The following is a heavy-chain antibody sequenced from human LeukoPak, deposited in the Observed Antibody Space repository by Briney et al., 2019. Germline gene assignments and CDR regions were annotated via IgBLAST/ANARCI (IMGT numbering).Heavy chain of an antibody. Sequence: SETLSLTCAVSGGSISSSNWWSWVRQPPGKGLEWIGEIYHSGSTNYNPSLKSRVTISVDKSKNQFSLKLSSVTAADTAVYYCARDSGTTGEVKFDPWGQGTLVTVSS. V-gene: IGHV4-4*02. CDR1: GGSISSSNW. D-gene: IGHD3-10*01. J-gene: IGHJ5*02. CDR3: ARDSGTTGEVKFDP. CDR2: IYHSGST.